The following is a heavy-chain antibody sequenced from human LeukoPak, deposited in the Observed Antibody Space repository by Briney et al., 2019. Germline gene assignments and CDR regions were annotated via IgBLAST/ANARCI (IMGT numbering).Heavy chain of an antibody. J-gene: IGHJ4*02. CDR1: GDSISSYY. CDR2: IYYSGST. V-gene: IGHV4-59*01. Sequence: SETLSLTCTVSGDSISSYYWSWIRQPPGKGLEWIGYIYYSGSTNYNPSLKSRVTISVDTSENQFSLKLSSVTAADTAVYYCARVSGYDWESFYDYWGQGSLVTVSS. CDR3: ARVSGYDWESFYDY. D-gene: IGHD5-12*01.